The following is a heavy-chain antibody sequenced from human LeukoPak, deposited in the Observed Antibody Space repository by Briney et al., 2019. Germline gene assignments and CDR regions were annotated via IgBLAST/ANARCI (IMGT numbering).Heavy chain of an antibody. Sequence: ASVKVSCKASGYTFTGYYMHWVRQAPGQGLEWMGWINPNSGGTNYAQKFQGRVTMTGDTSITTAYMELSRLISDDTAVYYCARDMCTVTTPYFDYWGQGTLVTVSS. CDR1: GYTFTGYY. CDR3: ARDMCTVTTPYFDY. D-gene: IGHD4-17*01. J-gene: IGHJ4*02. V-gene: IGHV1-2*02. CDR2: INPNSGGT.